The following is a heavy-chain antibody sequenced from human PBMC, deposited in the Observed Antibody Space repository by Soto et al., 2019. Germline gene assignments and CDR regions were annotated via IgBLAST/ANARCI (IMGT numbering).Heavy chain of an antibody. CDR1: GFTVSSNY. CDR2: IYSSGSI. CDR3: ARAHYEQRRAPSGVFDI. D-gene: IGHD3-3*01. V-gene: IGHV3-53*01. Sequence: EVQLVESGGGLIQPGGSLSLSCAASGFTVSSNYMTWVRQPPGKGLEWVSVIYSSGSIYYADSVKGRFTVSRDSSKKTLYHQMNILRAEETAVYFCARAHYEQRRAPSGVFDIWGQGTVVTVSS. J-gene: IGHJ3*02.